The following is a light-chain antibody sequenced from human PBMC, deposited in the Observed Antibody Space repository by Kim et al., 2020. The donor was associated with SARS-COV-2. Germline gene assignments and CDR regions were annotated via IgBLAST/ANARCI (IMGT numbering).Light chain of an antibody. CDR3: QVWDSSSDHPV. Sequence: PGKTARITMGGKNIGCKILHCYRQQPGQAPVLVIYYDSDRPSGIPERVSGSNSGNTATLTISRVEAGDEADYYCQVWDSSSDHPVFGGGTQLTVL. V-gene: IGLV3-21*04. CDR1: NIGCKI. J-gene: IGLJ3*02. CDR2: YDS.